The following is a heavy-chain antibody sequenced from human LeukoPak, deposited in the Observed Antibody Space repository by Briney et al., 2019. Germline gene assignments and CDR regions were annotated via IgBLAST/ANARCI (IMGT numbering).Heavy chain of an antibody. D-gene: IGHD3-22*01. V-gene: IGHV1-69*04. CDR1: GGTFSSYA. CDR2: IIPILGIA. J-gene: IGHJ4*02. CDR3: ASLYYYDSRETGPLDY. Sequence: ASVKVSFKASGGTFSSYAISWVRQAPGQGLEWMGRIIPILGIANYAQKFQGRVTITADKSTSTAYMELSSLRSEDTAVYYCASLYYYDSRETGPLDYWGQGTLVTVSS.